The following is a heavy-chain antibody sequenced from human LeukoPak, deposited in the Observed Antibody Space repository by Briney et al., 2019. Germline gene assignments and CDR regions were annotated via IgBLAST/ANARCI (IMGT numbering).Heavy chain of an antibody. V-gene: IGHV3-48*01. CDR2: ISSSSSTI. J-gene: IGHJ3*02. CDR1: GFTFSSYS. CDR3: ARDGSPVVFGVVTDAFDI. D-gene: IGHD3-3*01. Sequence: GGSLRLSCAASGFTFSSYSMNWVRQAPGKGLEWVSYISSSSSTIYYADSVKGRFTISRDNAKNSPYLQMNSLRAEDTAVYYCARDGSPVVFGVVTDAFDIWGQGTMVTVSS.